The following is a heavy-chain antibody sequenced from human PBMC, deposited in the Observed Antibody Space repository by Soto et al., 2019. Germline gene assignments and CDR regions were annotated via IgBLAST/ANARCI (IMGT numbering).Heavy chain of an antibody. J-gene: IGHJ4*02. CDR3: ARDRDSSGSLSGY. Sequence: GASVKVSCKASGGTFSSYAISWVRQAPGQGLEWMGGIIPIFGTANYAQKFQGRVTITADESTSTAYMELSSLRSEDTAVYYCARDRDSSGSLSGYWGQGTLVTVSS. CDR1: GGTFSSYA. V-gene: IGHV1-69*13. CDR2: IIPIFGTA. D-gene: IGHD3-22*01.